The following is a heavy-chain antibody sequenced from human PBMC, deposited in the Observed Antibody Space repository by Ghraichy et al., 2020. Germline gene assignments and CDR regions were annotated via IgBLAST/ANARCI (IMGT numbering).Heavy chain of an antibody. CDR1: GFTFSSYA. CDR3: ARDGRPRQYYDFWSGNYDY. D-gene: IGHD3-3*01. CDR2: ISYDGSNK. Sequence: GGSLRLSCAASGFTFSSYAMHWVRQAPGKGLEWVAVISYDGSNKYYADSVKGRFTISRDNSKNTLYLQMNSLRAEDTAVYYCARDGRPRQYYDFWSGNYDYWGQGTLVTVSS. J-gene: IGHJ4*02. V-gene: IGHV3-30*04.